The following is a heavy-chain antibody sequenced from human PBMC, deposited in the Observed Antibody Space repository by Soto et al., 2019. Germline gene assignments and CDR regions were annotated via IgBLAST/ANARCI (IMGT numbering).Heavy chain of an antibody. V-gene: IGHV4-30-2*01. Sequence: TLSLTCAVSGGSISSGGYSWSWIRQPPGKGLEWIGYISQSGSTFYNVSLKSRVTIAGDRSKNQFSLNLSSVIVADTAVYYCARGANSAYDYGAFDIWGQGTMVTVSS. CDR3: ARGANSAYDYGAFDI. CDR1: GGSISSGGYS. D-gene: IGHD5-12*01. J-gene: IGHJ3*02. CDR2: ISQSGST.